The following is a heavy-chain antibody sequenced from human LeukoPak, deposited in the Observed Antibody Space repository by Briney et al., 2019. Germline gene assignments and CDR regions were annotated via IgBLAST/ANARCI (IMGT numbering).Heavy chain of an antibody. CDR3: ASYGGDRFDAFDI. CDR1: GGSISSSSYY. V-gene: IGHV4-39*01. D-gene: IGHD2-21*02. J-gene: IGHJ3*02. Sequence: RTSETLSLTCTVSGGSISSSSYYWGWIRQPPGKGLEWIGSIYYSGSTYYNPSLKSRVTISVDTSKNQFSLKLSSVTAADTAVYYCASYGGDRFDAFDIWGQGTMVTVSS. CDR2: IYYSGST.